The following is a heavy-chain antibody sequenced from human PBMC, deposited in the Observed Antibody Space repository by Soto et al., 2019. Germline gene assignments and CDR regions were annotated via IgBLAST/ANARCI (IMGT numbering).Heavy chain of an antibody. CDR2: ISGSGGST. CDR1: GFTFSSYA. CDR3: AKDGLSSGWYFWFDP. Sequence: GGSLRLSCAASGFTFSSYAMSWVRQAPGNGLEWVSAISGSGGSTYYADSVKGRFTISRDNSKNTLYLQMNSLRAEDTAVYYCAKDGLSSGWYFWFDPWGQGTLVTVSS. D-gene: IGHD6-19*01. J-gene: IGHJ5*02. V-gene: IGHV3-23*01.